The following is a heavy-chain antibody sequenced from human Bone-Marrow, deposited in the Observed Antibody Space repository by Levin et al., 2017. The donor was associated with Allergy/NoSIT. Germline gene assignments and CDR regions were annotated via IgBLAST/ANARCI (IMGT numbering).Heavy chain of an antibody. CDR3: ARVLRFLSHFDY. CDR2: ISSSSSYI. J-gene: IGHJ4*02. D-gene: IGHD3-3*01. Sequence: AGGSLRLSCAASGFTFSSYSMNWVRQAPGKGLEWVSSISSSSSYIYYADSVKGRFTISRDNAKNSLYLQMNSLRAEDTAVYYCARVLRFLSHFDYWGQGTLVTVSS. CDR1: GFTFSSYS. V-gene: IGHV3-21*01.